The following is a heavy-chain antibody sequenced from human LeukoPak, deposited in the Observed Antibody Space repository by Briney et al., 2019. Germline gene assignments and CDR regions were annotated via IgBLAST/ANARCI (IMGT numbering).Heavy chain of an antibody. V-gene: IGHV4-34*01. D-gene: IGHD5-18*01. Sequence: PSETLSLTCAVYGGSFSGYYWSWLRQPPGEGLEWIGEINHSGSTNYNPSLQSRVTISVDTSKNQFSLKLSSVTAADTAVYYCARERGYSYGFDPWGQGTLVTVSS. CDR2: INHSGST. J-gene: IGHJ5*02. CDR3: ARERGYSYGFDP. CDR1: GGSFSGYY.